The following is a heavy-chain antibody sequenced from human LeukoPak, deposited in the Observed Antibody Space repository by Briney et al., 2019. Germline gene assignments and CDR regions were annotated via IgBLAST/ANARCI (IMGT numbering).Heavy chain of an antibody. J-gene: IGHJ5*02. Sequence: SETLSLTCTVSGGTISSGGYYWSWIRQHPGKGLEWIGNIYYSGSTYYNPSLKSRVTISVDTSTNQFSLKLSSVTAADTAVYYCARELMVRGVILTHNWFDPWGQGTLVTVSS. CDR3: ARELMVRGVILTHNWFDP. D-gene: IGHD3-10*01. CDR2: IYYSGST. V-gene: IGHV4-31*03. CDR1: GGTISSGGYY.